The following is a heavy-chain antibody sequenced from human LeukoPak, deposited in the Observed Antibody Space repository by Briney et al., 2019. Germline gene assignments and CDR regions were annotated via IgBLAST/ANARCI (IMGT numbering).Heavy chain of an antibody. V-gene: IGHV3-48*02. J-gene: IGHJ6*02. Sequence: PGGSLRLSCAASGFTFSSYNMNWVRQAPGKGLEWISYISSSSSTIYYSDSVKGRFTISRDNAKNSLYLHMNSLRDEDTAVYYCARGTGPYYYYYAMDVWGQGTTVTVSS. CDR3: ARGTGPYYYYYAMDV. CDR1: GFTFSSYN. CDR2: ISSSSSTI.